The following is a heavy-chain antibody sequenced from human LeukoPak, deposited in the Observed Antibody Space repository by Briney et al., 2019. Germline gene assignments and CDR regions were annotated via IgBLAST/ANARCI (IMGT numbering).Heavy chain of an antibody. CDR2: INHSGST. D-gene: IGHD5-18*01. V-gene: IGHV4-39*07. Sequence: PSETLSLTCTVSGGSISSSSYYWGWIRQPPGKGLEWIGEINHSGSTNYNPSLKSRVTISVDTSKNQFSLKLSSVTAADTAVYYCARAPGYSYGDGFDYWGQGTLVAVSS. J-gene: IGHJ4*02. CDR1: GGSISSSSYY. CDR3: ARAPGYSYGDGFDY.